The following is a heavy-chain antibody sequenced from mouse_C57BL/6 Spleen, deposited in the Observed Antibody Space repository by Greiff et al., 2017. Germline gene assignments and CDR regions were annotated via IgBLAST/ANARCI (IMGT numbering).Heavy chain of an antibody. D-gene: IGHD2-5*01. CDR3: ARAGSNYVDDY. V-gene: IGHV1-69*01. CDR1: GYTFTSYW. Sequence: VQLQQSGAELVMPGASVKLSCKASGYTFTSYWMHWVKQRPGQGLEWIGEIDPSDSYTNYNQKFKGKSTLTVDKSSTTAYMQLSSLTSEDSAVYYCARAGSNYVDDYWGQGTTLTVSS. J-gene: IGHJ2*01. CDR2: IDPSDSYT.